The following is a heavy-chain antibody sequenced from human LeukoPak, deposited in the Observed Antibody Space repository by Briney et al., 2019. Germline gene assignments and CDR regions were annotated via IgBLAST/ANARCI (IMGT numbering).Heavy chain of an antibody. J-gene: IGHJ4*02. CDR3: ASSYDTSGYYFTWDS. CDR2: IYYSGST. CDR1: GGSISSYY. V-gene: IGHV4-59*08. D-gene: IGHD3-22*01. Sequence: SETLSLTCTVSGGSISSYYWSWLRQPPGKGLEWIGYIYYSGSTKYNPSLKSRVTISLDTSKNQFSLKLSSVTAADTAAYYCASSYDTSGYYFTWDSWGQGTLVTVSS.